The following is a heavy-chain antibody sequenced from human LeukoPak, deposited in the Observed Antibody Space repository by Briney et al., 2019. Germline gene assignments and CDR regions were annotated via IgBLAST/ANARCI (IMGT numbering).Heavy chain of an antibody. CDR2: INGPSDTI. CDR3: TTYGRDGYRGYF. CDR1: GFIFSSYS. J-gene: IGHJ4*02. Sequence: GGSLRLSCAASGFIFSSYSMSWVRQAPGKGLEWVSYINGPSDTIYYADSVKGRFSISRDNAKYSVYLQMSSLRAEDTAVYYCTTYGRDGYRGYFWGQGALVTVSS. D-gene: IGHD5-24*01. V-gene: IGHV3-48*04.